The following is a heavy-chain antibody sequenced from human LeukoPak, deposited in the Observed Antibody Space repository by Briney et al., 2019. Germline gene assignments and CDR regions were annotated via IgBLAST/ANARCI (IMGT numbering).Heavy chain of an antibody. D-gene: IGHD6-13*01. CDR1: GGTFSSYA. Sequence: SVKVSCKASGGTFSSYAISWVRQAPGQGLEGMGRIIPILGIANYAQKFQGRVTITADKSTSTAYMELSSLRSEDTAVYYCARGTAGYSSSWYYFDYWGQGTLVTVSS. J-gene: IGHJ4*02. CDR3: ARGTAGYSSSWYYFDY. V-gene: IGHV1-69*04. CDR2: IIPILGIA.